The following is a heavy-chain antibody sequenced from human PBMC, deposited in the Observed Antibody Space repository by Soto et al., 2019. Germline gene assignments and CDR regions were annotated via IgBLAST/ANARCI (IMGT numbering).Heavy chain of an antibody. J-gene: IGHJ4*02. CDR1: GYTFTSYY. CDR3: ARDDLSRGYSGYVDY. CDR2: INPSGGST. D-gene: IGHD5-12*01. Sequence: ASVKVSCKASGYTFTSYYMHWVRQAPGQGLEWMGIINPSGGSTSYAQKFQGRVTMTRDTSTSTVYMELSSLRSEDTAVYYCARDDLSRGYSGYVDYWGQGTLVTVSS. V-gene: IGHV1-46*01.